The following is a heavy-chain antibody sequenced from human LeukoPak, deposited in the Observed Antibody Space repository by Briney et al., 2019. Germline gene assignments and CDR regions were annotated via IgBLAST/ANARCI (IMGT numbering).Heavy chain of an antibody. Sequence: PGGSLRLSCAASGFTFSSYAMSWVRQAPGKGLEWVSAISGSGGSTYYADSVKGRFTISRDNSKNTLYPQMNSLRDEDTAVYYCAKVIFGWRGYYPVDYWGQGTLVTVSS. J-gene: IGHJ4*02. V-gene: IGHV3-23*01. CDR1: GFTFSSYA. D-gene: IGHD3-3*01. CDR3: AKVIFGWRGYYPVDY. CDR2: ISGSGGST.